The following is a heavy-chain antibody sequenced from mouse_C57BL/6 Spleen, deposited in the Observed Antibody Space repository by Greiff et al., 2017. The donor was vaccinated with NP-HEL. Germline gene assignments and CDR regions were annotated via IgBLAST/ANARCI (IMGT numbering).Heavy chain of an antibody. J-gene: IGHJ2*01. CDR2: INPSSGYT. CDR3: ARAEQAEEREFDY. CDR1: GYTFTSYW. Sequence: VQLQQSGAELAKPGASVKLSCKASGYTFTSYWMHWVKQRPGQGLEWIGYINPSSGYTKYNQKFKDKATLTADISSSTAYMQLSSLTYEDSAVYYCARAEQAEEREFDYGGQGTTLTVSS. V-gene: IGHV1-7*01.